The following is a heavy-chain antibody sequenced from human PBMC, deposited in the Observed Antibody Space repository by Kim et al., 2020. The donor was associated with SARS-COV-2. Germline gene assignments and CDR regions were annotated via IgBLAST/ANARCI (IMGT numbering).Heavy chain of an antibody. CDR3: AREGSGWYYYTHYYYGMDV. J-gene: IGHJ6*02. D-gene: IGHD6-19*01. V-gene: IGHV3-30*07. Sequence: ARFTITRHNSKNTLYLQMNSLRAEDTAVYYCAREGSGWYYYTHYYYGMDVWGQGTTVTVSS.